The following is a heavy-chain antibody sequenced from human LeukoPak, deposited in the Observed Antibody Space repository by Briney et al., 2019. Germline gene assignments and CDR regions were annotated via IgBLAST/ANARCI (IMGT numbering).Heavy chain of an antibody. CDR2: IDSGGRT. CDR3: AKEEARWEWFDP. D-gene: IGHD1-26*01. Sequence: GGSLRLSCAASGFTVNSNDMSWFRQAPGKGLEWVSVIDSGGRTFYADSVKGRFTISRDNSKNTLDLQMNSLRVEDTAVYYCAKEEARWEWFDPWGQGTLVTVSS. CDR1: GFTVNSND. J-gene: IGHJ5*02. V-gene: IGHV3-66*01.